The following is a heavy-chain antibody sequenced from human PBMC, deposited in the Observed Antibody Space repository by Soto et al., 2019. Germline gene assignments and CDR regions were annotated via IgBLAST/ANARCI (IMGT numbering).Heavy chain of an antibody. J-gene: IGHJ4*02. D-gene: IGHD3-10*01. Sequence: GGTLRLSCAACRLTFSSYAMHWVRQAPGRGVKCVAVISYDGSNTQCAVSVRRRFSICRDNSKNTLYMQMNSRRAEDTALYYCARDLGYSASGSNLHEYWSQGTLV. CDR2: ISYDGSNT. V-gene: IGHV3-30-3*01. CDR1: RLTFSSYA. CDR3: ARDLGYSASGSNLHEY.